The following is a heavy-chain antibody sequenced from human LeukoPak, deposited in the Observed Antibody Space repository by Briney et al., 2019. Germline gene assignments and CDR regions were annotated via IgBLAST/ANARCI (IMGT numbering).Heavy chain of an antibody. CDR2: ISGSGGST. D-gene: IGHD2-15*01. CDR3: ARKQVDCSGGSCYSEYFQL. J-gene: IGHJ1*01. Sequence: GGSLRLSCAASGFTFSSYAMSWVRQAPGKGLEWVSAISGSGGSTYYADSVKGRFTISRDNSKNTLYLQMNSLRAEDTAVYYCARKQVDCSGGSCYSEYFQLWGQGTLVTVSS. CDR1: GFTFSSYA. V-gene: IGHV3-23*01.